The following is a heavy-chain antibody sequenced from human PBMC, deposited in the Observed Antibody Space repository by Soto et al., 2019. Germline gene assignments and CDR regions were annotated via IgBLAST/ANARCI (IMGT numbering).Heavy chain of an antibody. CDR3: ARVKVPAAILGAFDL. Sequence: ASVKVSCKASGYTFSTYGITWVRQAPGQGLDWMGWINPFKGDTNSAARFQDRVTMTTDTSTRTAYMELRSLRSDDTAVYYCARVKVPAAILGAFDLWGQGTLVAVSS. CDR1: GYTFSTYG. J-gene: IGHJ3*01. CDR2: INPFKGDT. V-gene: IGHV1-18*01. D-gene: IGHD2-2*02.